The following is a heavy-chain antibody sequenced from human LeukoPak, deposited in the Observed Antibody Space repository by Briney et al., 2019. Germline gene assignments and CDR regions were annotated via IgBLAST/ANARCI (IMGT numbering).Heavy chain of an antibody. V-gene: IGHV2-5*01. CDR1: GFSLSTSGVG. Sequence: SGPTPVNPTQTLTLTCTFSGFSLSTSGVGVGWIRQPPGKALEWLALIYWNDDKRYSPSLKSRLTITKDTSKNQVVLTMTNMDPVDTATYYCAHIADGYYYGSGSYYGTWFDPWGQGTLVTVSS. D-gene: IGHD3-10*01. J-gene: IGHJ5*02. CDR2: IYWNDDK. CDR3: AHIADGYYYGSGSYYGTWFDP.